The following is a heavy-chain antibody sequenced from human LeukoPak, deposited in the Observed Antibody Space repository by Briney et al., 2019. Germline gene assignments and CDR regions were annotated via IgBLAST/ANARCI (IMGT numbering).Heavy chain of an antibody. J-gene: IGHJ3*02. V-gene: IGHV3-21*01. CDR3: ARVRSVGGNPHAFNI. CDR1: GFTFSSYA. CDR2: ITATSLHI. Sequence: GGSLRLSCAASGFTFSSYAMTWVRQAPGKGLEWVSAITATSLHIYYADSVKGRFTISRDNAKNSLYLQMNSLRVEDTALYYCARVRSVGGNPHAFNIWGQGTMVTVSS. D-gene: IGHD4-23*01.